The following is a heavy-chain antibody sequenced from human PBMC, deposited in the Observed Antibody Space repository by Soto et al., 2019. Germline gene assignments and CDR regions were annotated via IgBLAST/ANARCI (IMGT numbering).Heavy chain of an antibody. J-gene: IGHJ4*02. CDR2: ISGSGGST. CDR3: AKDHSGTPAY. V-gene: IGHV3-23*01. D-gene: IGHD6-13*01. Sequence: AGGALRLSRAASGFTFSSYALSWVRQAPGKGLEWVSAISGSGGSTYYADSVKGRFTISRDNSKNTLYLQMNSLRAEDTAVYYCAKDHSGTPAYWGQGSLVTVSS. CDR1: GFTFSSYA.